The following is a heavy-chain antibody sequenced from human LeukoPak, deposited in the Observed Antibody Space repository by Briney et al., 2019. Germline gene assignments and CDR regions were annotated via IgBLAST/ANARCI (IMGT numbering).Heavy chain of an antibody. D-gene: IGHD2-21*02. J-gene: IGHJ4*02. CDR2: IRYDGSNK. CDR1: GFTFSSYG. CDR3: AKDLWDQLGGHCPFDY. V-gene: IGHV3-30*02. Sequence: GGSLRLSCAASGFTFSSYGMHWVRQAPGKGLEWVAFIRYDGSNKYYADSVKGRFTISGDNSKNTLYLQMNSLRAEDTAVYYCAKDLWDQLGGHCPFDYWGQGTLVTVSS.